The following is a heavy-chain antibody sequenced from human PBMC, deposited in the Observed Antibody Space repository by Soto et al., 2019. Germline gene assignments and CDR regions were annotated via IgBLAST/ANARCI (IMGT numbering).Heavy chain of an antibody. CDR2: ISAYNGNT. J-gene: IGHJ4*02. D-gene: IGHD4-17*01. Sequence: QVQLVQSGAQVMKPGASVKVSCMASGYTFTTYGISWVRQAPGQGLERMGWISAYNGNTNYAEKFQRKVTMTTARSTSTAYLELRSLGSDETPVYYCTRDSGYGDFRFHYWRQGTLVTVSS. CDR3: TRDSGYGDFRFHY. V-gene: IGHV1-18*01. CDR1: GYTFTTYG.